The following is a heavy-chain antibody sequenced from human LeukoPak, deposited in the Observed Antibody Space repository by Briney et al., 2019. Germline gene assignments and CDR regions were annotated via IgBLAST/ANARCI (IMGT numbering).Heavy chain of an antibody. D-gene: IGHD5-12*01. V-gene: IGHV4-39*07. CDR3: ARVDGGYDFGVWFDP. Sequence: SETLSLTCTVSGGSISSSSYYWGWIRQPPGKGLEWIGSIYYSGSTYYNPSLKSRVTISVDTSKNQFSLKLSSVTAADTAVYYCARVDGGYDFGVWFDPWGQGTLVTVSS. CDR2: IYYSGST. CDR1: GGSISSSSYY. J-gene: IGHJ5*02.